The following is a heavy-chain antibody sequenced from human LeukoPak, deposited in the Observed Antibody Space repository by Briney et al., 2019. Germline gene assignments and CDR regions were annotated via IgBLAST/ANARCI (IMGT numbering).Heavy chain of an antibody. Sequence: GGSLRLSCAASGFTFSSYSINWVRQAPGKGLEWVSYISTSSSTIYYADSVKGRFTISRDNAKNTLYLQMNSLRVEDTAVYYCARGRPHGNDYWGQGTLVTVSS. D-gene: IGHD4-23*01. CDR1: GFTFSSYS. J-gene: IGHJ4*02. CDR3: ARGRPHGNDY. CDR2: ISTSSSTI. V-gene: IGHV3-48*01.